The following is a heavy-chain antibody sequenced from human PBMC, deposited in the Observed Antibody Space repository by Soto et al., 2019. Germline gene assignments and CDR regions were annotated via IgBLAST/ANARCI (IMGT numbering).Heavy chain of an antibody. CDR2: IYYSGYT. CDR1: GGYISSSSYY. J-gene: IGHJ4*02. CDR3: ATLPHYGDPKAGF. V-gene: IGHV4-39*01. Sequence: SETLSLTCTVSGGYISSSSYYWGWIRQPPGKGLEWIGSIYYSGYTYYNSSLKSRVTISVDTSKNQFSLKLTSVTAADTAVYYCATLPHYGDPKAGFWGQGTLVTVSS. D-gene: IGHD4-17*01.